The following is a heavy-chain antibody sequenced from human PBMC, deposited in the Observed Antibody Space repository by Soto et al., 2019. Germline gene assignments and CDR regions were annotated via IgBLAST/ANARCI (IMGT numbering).Heavy chain of an antibody. J-gene: IGHJ5*02. D-gene: IGHD6-19*01. CDR1: GDSYSISTYS. CDR3: AGMPYTSGLRFDP. Sequence: LSLTCNMSGDSYSISTYSWSWIRQPPGEALQWIGFIYQSGVTSYNPSLASRVSISLDRSNNQCSLKLKSVTAADTAVYFCAGMPYTSGLRFDPWGPGTLVTVSS. CDR2: IYQSGVT. V-gene: IGHV4-30-2*01.